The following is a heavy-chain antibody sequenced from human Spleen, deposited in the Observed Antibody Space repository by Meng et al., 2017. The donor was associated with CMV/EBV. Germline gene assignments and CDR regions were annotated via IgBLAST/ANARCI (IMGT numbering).Heavy chain of an antibody. CDR2: ISSSSSSTI. J-gene: IGHJ5*02. Sequence: GGSLRLSCAASGFTFSSYSMNWVRQAPGKGLEWVSYISSSSSSTIYYADSVKGRFTISRDNAKNSLYLQMNTLRAEDTAVYYCARVLFGTSRGWFDPWGQGTLVTVSS. CDR1: GFTFSSYS. D-gene: IGHD2-2*01. V-gene: IGHV3-48*04. CDR3: ARVLFGTSRGWFDP.